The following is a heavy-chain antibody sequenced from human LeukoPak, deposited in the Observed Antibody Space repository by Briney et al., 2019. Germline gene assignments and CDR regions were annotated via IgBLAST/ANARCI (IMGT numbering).Heavy chain of an antibody. CDR2: IYYSGST. J-gene: IGHJ4*02. V-gene: IGHV4-34*01. CDR1: GGSFSGYY. Sequence: PSETLSLTCAVYGGSFSGYYWSWIRQPPGKGLEWIGSIYYSGSTYYNPSLKSRVTISVDTSKNQFSLKLSSVTAADTAVYYCARHSYGYYFDYWGQGTLVTVSS. D-gene: IGHD3-10*01. CDR3: ARHSYGYYFDY.